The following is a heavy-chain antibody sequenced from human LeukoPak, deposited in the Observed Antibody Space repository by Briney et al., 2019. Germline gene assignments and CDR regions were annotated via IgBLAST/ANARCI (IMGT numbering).Heavy chain of an antibody. V-gene: IGHV3-48*01. Sequence: GGSLRLSCAASGFTFSSYSMNWVRQAPVKGLEWISYISSSSSTIYYADSVKGRFTISRDNAKNSLSLQMNSLRAEDTAVYYCARDERWFGELSYFGYWGQGTLVTVSS. J-gene: IGHJ4*02. CDR3: ARDERWFGELSYFGY. CDR2: ISSSSSTI. CDR1: GFTFSSYS. D-gene: IGHD3-10*01.